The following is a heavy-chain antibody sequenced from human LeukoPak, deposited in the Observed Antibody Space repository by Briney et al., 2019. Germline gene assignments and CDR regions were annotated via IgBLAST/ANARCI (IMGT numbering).Heavy chain of an antibody. D-gene: IGHD5-18*01. J-gene: IGHJ3*02. CDR3: ARDDWLPTGFDI. V-gene: IGHV3-74*01. CDR2: INSDGSIT. Sequence: GGSLRLSCAASGFTFTTYWMHWVRQAPGKGLVWVSHINSDGSITSYADSVKGRFTISRDNAKNTLYLQMNSLRAEDTAVYYCARDDWLPTGFDIWGQGTMVTVSS. CDR1: GFTFTTYW.